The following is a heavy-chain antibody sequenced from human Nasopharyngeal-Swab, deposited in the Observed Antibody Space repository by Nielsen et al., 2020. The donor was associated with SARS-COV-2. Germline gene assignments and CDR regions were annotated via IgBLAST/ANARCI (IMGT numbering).Heavy chain of an antibody. CDR3: ARETYSGSYKRPFDY. J-gene: IGHJ4*02. D-gene: IGHD1-26*01. Sequence: WVRQAPGQGLEWMGWISAYNGNTNYAQKLQGRVTMTTDTSTSTAYMELRSLRSDDTAVYYCARETYSGSYKRPFDYWGQGTLVTVSS. V-gene: IGHV1-18*01. CDR2: ISAYNGNT.